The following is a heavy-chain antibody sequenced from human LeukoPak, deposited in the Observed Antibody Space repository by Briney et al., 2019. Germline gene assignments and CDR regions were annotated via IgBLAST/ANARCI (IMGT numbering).Heavy chain of an antibody. D-gene: IGHD3-10*01. CDR3: ARYTMVRGLFDY. V-gene: IGHV3-48*03. Sequence: GGSLRLSCAASGFTFSSYEMNWVRQAPGKGLEWVSYISSSGSTIYYADSVKGRFTISRDNAKNSLYLQMNSLRAEDRAVYYCARYTMVRGLFDYWGQGTLVTVSS. J-gene: IGHJ4*02. CDR2: ISSSGSTI. CDR1: GFTFSSYE.